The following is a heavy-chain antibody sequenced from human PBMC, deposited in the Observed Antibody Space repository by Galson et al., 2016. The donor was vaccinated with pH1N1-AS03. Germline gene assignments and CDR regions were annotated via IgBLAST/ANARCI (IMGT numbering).Heavy chain of an antibody. CDR3: ARDFNWRIDY. D-gene: IGHD1-1*01. CDR1: GFSLDSTDVN. CDR2: IRWNGDK. Sequence: PALVKPTQTLTLTCTFSGFSLDSTDVNVAWIRQPPGKALEWFALIRWNGDKHYSPSLKNRLTVTKDTSKNQVVLTMTNLDPVDTATYFCARDFNWRIDYWGQGTLVTVSS. J-gene: IGHJ4*02. V-gene: IGHV2-5*01.